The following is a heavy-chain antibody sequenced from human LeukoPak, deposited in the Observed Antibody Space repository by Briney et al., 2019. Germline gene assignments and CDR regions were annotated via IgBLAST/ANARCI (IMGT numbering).Heavy chain of an antibody. Sequence: ASVKVSCKASGYTFTSFYMHWVRQAPGQGLEWMGLINPSGGSTTNAQKFQGRVTMTRDMSTSTVYMELSSLKSDDTAVYYCARPVVPAARPWGFEYWGLGTLVTVSP. CDR3: ARPVVPAARPWGFEY. CDR2: INPSGGST. V-gene: IGHV1-46*01. CDR1: GYTFTSFY. J-gene: IGHJ4*02. D-gene: IGHD2-2*02.